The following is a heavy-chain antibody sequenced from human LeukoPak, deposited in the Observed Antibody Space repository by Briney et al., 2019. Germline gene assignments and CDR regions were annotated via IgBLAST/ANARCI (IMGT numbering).Heavy chain of an antibody. CDR2: ISSSSSTI. Sequence: GGSLRLSCAASGFTFSSYSMNWVRQAPGKGLEWVSYISSSSSTIYYADSVKGRFTISRDNAKNSLYLQMNSLRAEDTAVYYCARDSGTGYSGYDFPGYWGQGTLVTVSS. J-gene: IGHJ4*02. D-gene: IGHD5-12*01. CDR1: GFTFSSYS. V-gene: IGHV3-48*04. CDR3: ARDSGTGYSGYDFPGY.